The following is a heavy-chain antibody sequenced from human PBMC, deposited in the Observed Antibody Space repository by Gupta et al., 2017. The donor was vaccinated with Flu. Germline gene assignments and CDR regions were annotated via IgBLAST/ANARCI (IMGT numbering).Heavy chain of an antibody. V-gene: IGHV3-11*01. CDR1: GFTFSDSY. CDR2: ISGSGSAI. J-gene: IGHJ4*02. CDR3: ACSSYHAFTGLLPD. D-gene: IGHD3-9*01. Sequence: QVHLVESGGGLVKPGGSLRLSCVGSGFTFSDSYMSWIRQAPGKGPELVSFISGSGSAIYYADSVKGRFTVSRANAENSLYLQMNNLRAEDTALYYCACSSYHAFTGLLPDWGQGALVTVSS.